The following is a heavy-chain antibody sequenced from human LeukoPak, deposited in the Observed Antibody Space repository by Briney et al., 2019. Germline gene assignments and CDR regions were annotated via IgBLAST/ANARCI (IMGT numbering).Heavy chain of an antibody. D-gene: IGHD3-22*01. CDR2: IYHSGST. CDR3: ARGYYDSRGSSNPFDP. V-gene: IGHV4-30-2*01. Sequence: TSQTLSLTCTVSGGSISSGGYYWSWIRQPPGKGLEWIVYIYHSGSTYYNPSLKSRVTISMDTSKNQFSLKLSAVTPADTAMYYCARGYYDSRGSSNPFDPWGQGTLVTVSS. J-gene: IGHJ5*02. CDR1: GGSISSGGYY.